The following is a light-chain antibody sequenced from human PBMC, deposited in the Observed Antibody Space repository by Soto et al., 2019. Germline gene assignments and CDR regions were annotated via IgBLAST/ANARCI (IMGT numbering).Light chain of an antibody. CDR1: QSVASN. CDR3: QQYNNWPPT. V-gene: IGKV3-15*01. Sequence: EIVLTQSPGTLSVSPGERATLSCRASQSVASNLAWYQQKPGQAPRLLIYDASTWATGIPARVSGSGSGTEFTLTISSLQSEDFAVYYCQQYNNWPPTFGQGTRLEIK. J-gene: IGKJ5*01. CDR2: DAS.